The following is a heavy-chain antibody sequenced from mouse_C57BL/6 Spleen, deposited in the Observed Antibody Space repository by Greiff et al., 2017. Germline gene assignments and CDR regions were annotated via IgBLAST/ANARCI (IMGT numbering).Heavy chain of an antibody. D-gene: IGHD4-1*01. CDR2: IWSGGST. CDR3: AITGTRAMDY. V-gene: IGHV2-2*01. CDR1: GYTLTSYG. J-gene: IGHJ4*01. Sequence: VQLKQSGPGLVQPSQSLSITCTVSGYTLTSYGVHWVRQSPGKGLEWLGVIWSGGSTDDNAAFISRLSISKDNSKSQVFFKMNSLQADDTAIYYCAITGTRAMDYWGQGTSVTVSS.